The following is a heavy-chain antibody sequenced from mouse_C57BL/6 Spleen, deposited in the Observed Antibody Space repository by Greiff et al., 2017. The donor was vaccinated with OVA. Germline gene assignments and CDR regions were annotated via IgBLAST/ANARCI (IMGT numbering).Heavy chain of an antibody. CDR3: ARDTTVVATGYFDY. CDR2: IHPNSGST. D-gene: IGHD1-1*01. CDR1: GYTFTSYW. V-gene: IGHV1-64*01. J-gene: IGHJ2*01. Sequence: VKLQQPGAELVKPGASVKLSCKASGYTFTSYWMHWVKQRPGQGLEWIGMIHPNSGSTNYNEKFKSKATLTVDKSSSTAYMQLSSLTSEDSAVYYCARDTTVVATGYFDYWGKGTTLTVSS.